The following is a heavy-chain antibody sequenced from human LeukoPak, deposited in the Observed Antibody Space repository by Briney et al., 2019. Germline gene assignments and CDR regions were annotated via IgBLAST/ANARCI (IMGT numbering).Heavy chain of an antibody. J-gene: IGHJ4*02. CDR3: ARTRFPNYYDSSGQNTYFDY. V-gene: IGHV4-34*01. CDR1: GGSFSGYY. CDR2: INHSGST. Sequence: SETLSLTCAVYGGSFSGYYWSWIRQPPGKGLEWIGEINHSGSTNYNPSLKSRVTISVDTSKNQFSLKLSSVTAADTAVYYCARTRFPNYYDSSGQNTYFDYWGQGTLVTVSP. D-gene: IGHD3-22*01.